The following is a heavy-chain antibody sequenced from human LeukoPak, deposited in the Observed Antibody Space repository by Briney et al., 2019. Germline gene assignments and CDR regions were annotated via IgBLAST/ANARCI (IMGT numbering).Heavy chain of an antibody. D-gene: IGHD3-9*01. CDR2: IIPIFGTA. J-gene: IGHJ4*02. V-gene: IGHV1-69*06. CDR1: GGTFSSYA. Sequence: ASVKVSCKASGGTFSSYAISWVRQAPGQGLEWMGGIIPIFGTANYAQKFQGRVTMTEDTSTDTAYMELSSLRSEDTAVYYCATDRIRDWLTLFDYWGQGTLVTVSS. CDR3: ATDRIRDWLTLFDY.